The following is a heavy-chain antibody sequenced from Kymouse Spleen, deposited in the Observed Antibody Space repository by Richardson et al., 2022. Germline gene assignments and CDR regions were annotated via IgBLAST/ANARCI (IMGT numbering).Heavy chain of an antibody. D-gene: IGHD6-19*01. CDR2: ISYDGSNK. Sequence: QVQLVESGGGVVQPGRSLRLSCAASGFTFSSYGMHWVRQAPGKGLEWVAVISYDGSNKYYADSVKGRFTISRDNSKNTLYLQMNSLRAEDTAVYYCAKGHGSGYYYYYGMDVWGQGTTVTVSS. J-gene: IGHJ6*02. CDR3: AKGHGSGYYYYYGMDV. CDR1: GFTFSSYG. V-gene: IGHV3-30*18.